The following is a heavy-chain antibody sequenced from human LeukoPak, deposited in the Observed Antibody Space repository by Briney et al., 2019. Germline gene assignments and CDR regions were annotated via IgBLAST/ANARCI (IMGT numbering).Heavy chain of an antibody. CDR3: ARRAYGIGFDY. CDR1: GGSISRSPYW. Sequence: SETLSLTCAVSGGSISRSPYWWGWIRQPPGKGLEWIATIYYSGSTFYHPSLESRVTISADTSKNQFSLKLTSVTAADTAVYYCARRAYGIGFDYWGQGIMVTVSS. J-gene: IGHJ4*02. V-gene: IGHV4-39*01. D-gene: IGHD1-26*01. CDR2: IYYSGST.